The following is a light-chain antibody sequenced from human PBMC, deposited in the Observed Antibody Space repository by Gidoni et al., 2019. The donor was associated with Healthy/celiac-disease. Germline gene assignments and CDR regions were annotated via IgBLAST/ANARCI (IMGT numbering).Light chain of an antibody. Sequence: DIQMTQSPSSLSASVGDRVTITCRASQSISSSLNWYQQKPGKALKLLIYAASSLQSGVPSRFSGSASGTDFTLTISSLQPEDFATYYCQQSYSFGGGTKVEIK. CDR3: QQSYS. J-gene: IGKJ4*01. CDR1: QSISSS. CDR2: AAS. V-gene: IGKV1-39*01.